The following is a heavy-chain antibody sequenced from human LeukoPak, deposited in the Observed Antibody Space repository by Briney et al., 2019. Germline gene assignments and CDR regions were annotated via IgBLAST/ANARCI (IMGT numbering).Heavy chain of an antibody. J-gene: IGHJ4*02. Sequence: PGGSLRLSCAASGFTFNSYSMNWVRQAPGKGLEWVSYVSSVSSSMYYADSVKGRFTVSRDNAKNLLYLQMNSLRDDDTAVYYCARGRSTSSRECDYWGQGTLVTVSS. D-gene: IGHD6-6*01. CDR3: ARGRSTSSRECDY. V-gene: IGHV3-48*02. CDR1: GFTFNSYS. CDR2: VSSVSSSM.